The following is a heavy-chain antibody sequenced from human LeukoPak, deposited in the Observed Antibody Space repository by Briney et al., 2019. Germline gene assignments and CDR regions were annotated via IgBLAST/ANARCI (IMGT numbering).Heavy chain of an antibody. Sequence: SETLSLTCTVSGVSISSYYWSWIRQPAGKGLERIGRIYTSGSTNYNSSLKSRVTISVDTSKNQFSLKLSSVTAADTAVYYCALQIAAAGLPHFGWFDPWGQGTLVTVSS. J-gene: IGHJ5*02. CDR1: GVSISSYY. V-gene: IGHV4-4*07. D-gene: IGHD6-13*01. CDR2: IYTSGST. CDR3: ALQIAAAGLPHFGWFDP.